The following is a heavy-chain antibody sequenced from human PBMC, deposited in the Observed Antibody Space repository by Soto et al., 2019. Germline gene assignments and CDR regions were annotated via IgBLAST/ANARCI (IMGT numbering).Heavy chain of an antibody. D-gene: IGHD6-19*01. J-gene: IGHJ5*02. CDR2: INAGNGNT. Sequence: ASVKVSCKASGYTFTSYAMHWVRQAPGQRLEWMGWINAGNGNTKYSQKLQGRVTITRDTSASTAYMELSSLRSEDTAVYYCARDGPGSSGWTYNWFDPWGQGTLVTVSS. CDR3: ARDGPGSSGWTYNWFDP. CDR1: GYTFTSYA. V-gene: IGHV1-3*01.